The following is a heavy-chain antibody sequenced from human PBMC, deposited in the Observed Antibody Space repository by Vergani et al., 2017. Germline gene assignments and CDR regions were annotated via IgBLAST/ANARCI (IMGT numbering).Heavy chain of an antibody. V-gene: IGHV4-59*01. D-gene: IGHD6-19*01. Sequence: QVQLQESGPGLVKPSETLSLTCTVSGGSISSYYWSWIRQPPGKGLEWIGYIYYSGSTNYNPSLKSRVTISVDTSKNQFSLKLSSVTAADTAVYYCANLKQWLVPRGDYWGQGTLVTVSS. CDR1: GGSISSYY. CDR2: IYYSGST. CDR3: ANLKQWLVPRGDY. J-gene: IGHJ4*02.